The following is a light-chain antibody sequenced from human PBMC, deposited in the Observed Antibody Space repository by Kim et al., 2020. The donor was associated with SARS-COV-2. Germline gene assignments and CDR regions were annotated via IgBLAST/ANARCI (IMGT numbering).Light chain of an antibody. CDR3: QQTNTFPYT. J-gene: IGKJ2*01. Sequence: EIQMTQSPSSVSASVGDRVTITCRTSHYVGSWLAWYQQKMGKAPKLLIYAASTLQRGVPSRFSGSGSGTEFTLTISSLQPEDFATYYCQQTNTFPYTFGQGTKLEI. CDR2: AAS. CDR1: HYVGSW. V-gene: IGKV1D-12*01.